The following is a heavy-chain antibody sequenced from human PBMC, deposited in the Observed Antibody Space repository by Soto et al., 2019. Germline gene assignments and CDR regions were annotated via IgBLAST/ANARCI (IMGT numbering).Heavy chain of an antibody. CDR1: GYSFTIYW. CDR2: IYPGDSDT. J-gene: IGHJ5*02. D-gene: IGHD2-2*01. Sequence: PGESLKISCKGSGYSFTIYWIGWVRQMPGKGLEWMGIIYPGDSDTRYSPSFQGQVTISADKSISTAYLQWSSLKASDTAMYYCARLNIVVVPAAKNWFDPWGQGTLVTVSS. CDR3: ARLNIVVVPAAKNWFDP. V-gene: IGHV5-51*01.